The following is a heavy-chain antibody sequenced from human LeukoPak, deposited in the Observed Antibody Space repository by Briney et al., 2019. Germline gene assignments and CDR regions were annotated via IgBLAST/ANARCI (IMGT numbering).Heavy chain of an antibody. J-gene: IGHJ4*02. CDR2: IRYDGSNK. V-gene: IGHV3-30*02. CDR1: GFTFSSYG. Sequence: GGSLRLSCAASGFTFSSYGMHWVRQAPGKGLEWVAFIRYDGSNKYYADSVKGRFTISRDNSKNTLCLQMNSLRAEDTAVYYCARESESYDSSGSTFDYWGQGTLVTVSS. D-gene: IGHD3-22*01. CDR3: ARESESYDSSGSTFDY.